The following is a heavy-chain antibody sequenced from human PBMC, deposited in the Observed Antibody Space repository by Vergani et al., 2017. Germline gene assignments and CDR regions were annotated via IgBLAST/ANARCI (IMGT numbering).Heavy chain of an antibody. CDR2: IKSTFDRGTT. D-gene: IGHD3-10*01. CDR1: GFSFRNAW. Sequence: EVQLVESGGGIVKPGGSLRFSCVASGFSFRNAWMNWVRRTPGKGLEWVGRIKSTFDRGTTDYAAAVKGRFTISRDDSKNTLFLQMNGLKTEDIGVYYCTTDHRYWGDGSCYWLRDHHYYGMDVWGQGTTVTVSS. CDR3: TTDHRYWGDGSCYWLRDHHYYGMDV. J-gene: IGHJ6*02. V-gene: IGHV3-15*07.